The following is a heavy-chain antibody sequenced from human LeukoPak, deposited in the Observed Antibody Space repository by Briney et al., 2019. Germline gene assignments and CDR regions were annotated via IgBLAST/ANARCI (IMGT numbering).Heavy chain of an antibody. CDR3: ARGGGSFPVDFDY. CDR2: IYYSGST. Sequence: SETLSLTCTVSGGFLSDYYWSWIRQPPGKGLEWIGYIYYSGSTNYNPSLKSRVTISVDTSKNQFSLKLSSVTAADTAVYYCARGGGSFPVDFDYWGQGTLVTVSS. D-gene: IGHD1-26*01. CDR1: GGFLSDYY. V-gene: IGHV4-59*01. J-gene: IGHJ4*02.